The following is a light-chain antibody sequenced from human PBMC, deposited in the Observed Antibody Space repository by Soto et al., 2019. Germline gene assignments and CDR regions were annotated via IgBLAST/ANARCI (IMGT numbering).Light chain of an antibody. CDR2: KAS. Sequence: DIQMTQSPSILSASVGDSVTITCRASQSISGWLAWYQQKPGKAPKLLISKASTLESGVPSRFSGSGSGTEFTLTLSSLQADDFATYYFQQYNSYSLTFGQGTKVEI. V-gene: IGKV1-5*03. J-gene: IGKJ1*01. CDR3: QQYNSYSLT. CDR1: QSISGW.